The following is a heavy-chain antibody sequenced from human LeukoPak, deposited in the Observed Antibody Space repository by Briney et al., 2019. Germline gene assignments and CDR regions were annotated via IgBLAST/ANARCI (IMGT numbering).Heavy chain of an antibody. D-gene: IGHD6-13*01. J-gene: IGHJ4*02. Sequence: ASVKVSCKASGDTFSNYAISWMRQAPGQGLEWVGRIIPSLGTPNYAQKFQGRVTITADRSTTTAYMELSSLRFEDTAVYYCARAGSSRFSVPYYFNYWGQGTPVTVSS. CDR3: ARAGSSRFSVPYYFNY. CDR2: IIPSLGTP. V-gene: IGHV1-69*04. CDR1: GDTFSNYA.